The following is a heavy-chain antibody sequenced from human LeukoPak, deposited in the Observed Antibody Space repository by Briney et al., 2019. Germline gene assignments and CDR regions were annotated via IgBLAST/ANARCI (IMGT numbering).Heavy chain of an antibody. D-gene: IGHD4-17*01. CDR1: GYTFTSYD. V-gene: IGHV1-8*01. CDR3: ARGRLHDYGDYDN. Sequence: ASVKVSCKASGYTFTSYDINWVRQATGQGLEWMGWMNPNSGNTGYAQKFQGRVTMTRNTSISTAYMELSSLRSEDTAGYYCARGRLHDYGDYDNWGQGTLVTVSS. J-gene: IGHJ4*02. CDR2: MNPNSGNT.